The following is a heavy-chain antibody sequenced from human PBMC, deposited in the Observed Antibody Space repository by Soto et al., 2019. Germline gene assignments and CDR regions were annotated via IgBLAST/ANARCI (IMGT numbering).Heavy chain of an antibody. CDR3: GRAFDRSGIY. CDR2: INPSGGAT. D-gene: IGHD3-22*01. V-gene: IGHV1-46*01. CDR1: GYTFRNYY. J-gene: IGHJ4*02. Sequence: ASVKVSCKAAGYTFRNYYIHWVRQAPGQGLEWMGLINPSGGATSYSQRFQGRVTITKDSSTSTVYMELSRLGSEDTDVYYCGRAFDRSGIYWGQGTLVTVYS.